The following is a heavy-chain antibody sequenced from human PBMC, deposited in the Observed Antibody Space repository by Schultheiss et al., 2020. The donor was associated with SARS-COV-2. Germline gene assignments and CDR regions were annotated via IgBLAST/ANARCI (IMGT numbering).Heavy chain of an antibody. CDR3: ARDRGDIVVVPAARYYYYYYMDV. CDR2: IYHSGST. D-gene: IGHD2-2*01. Sequence: SETLSLTCAVSGGSISSGGYSWSWIRQPPGKGLEWIGYIYHSGSTYYNPSLKSRVTISVDRSKNQFSLKLSSVTAADTAVYYCARDRGDIVVVPAARYYYYYYMDVWGKGTTVTVSS. J-gene: IGHJ6*03. CDR1: GGSISSGGYS. V-gene: IGHV4-30-2*01.